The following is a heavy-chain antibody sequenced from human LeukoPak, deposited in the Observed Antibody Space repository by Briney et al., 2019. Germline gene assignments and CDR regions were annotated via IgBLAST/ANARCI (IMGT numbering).Heavy chain of an antibody. Sequence: SETLSLTCTVSGGSISSYYWSWIRQPPGKGLEWIGYIYYSGSTNYNPSLKSRVTISVDTSKNQFSLKLSSVTAADTAVYYCARVGNSITMVRGVGWFDPWGQGTLVTVSS. CDR2: IYYSGST. D-gene: IGHD3-10*01. CDR1: GGSISSYY. CDR3: ARVGNSITMVRGVGWFDP. V-gene: IGHV4-59*01. J-gene: IGHJ5*02.